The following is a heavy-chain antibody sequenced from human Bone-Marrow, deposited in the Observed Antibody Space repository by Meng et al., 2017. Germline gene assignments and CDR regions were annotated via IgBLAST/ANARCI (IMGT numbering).Heavy chain of an antibody. CDR1: GFTFSSYS. J-gene: IGHJ6*02. CDR3: ARGPKDNVLLWFGELWGDYYYGMDV. D-gene: IGHD3-10*01. Sequence: GESLKISCAASGFTFSSYSMNWVRQAPGKGLEWVSSISSSSSYIYYADSVKGRFTISRDNAKNSLYLQMNSLRAEDTAVYYCARGPKDNVLLWFGELWGDYYYGMDVWGQGTTVTVSS. V-gene: IGHV3-21*01. CDR2: ISSSSSYI.